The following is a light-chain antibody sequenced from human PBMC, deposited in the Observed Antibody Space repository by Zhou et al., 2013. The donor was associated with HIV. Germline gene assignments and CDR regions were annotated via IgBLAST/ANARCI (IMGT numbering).Light chain of an antibody. CDR3: QQSYSTPYT. V-gene: IGKV1-27*01. CDR2: AAS. CDR1: QDISNN. Sequence: DIQMTQSPSTLSASVGDRVTITCRASQDISNNLAWYQQKPGQAPKLLIYAASTLESGVPSRFSGSGSGTDFTLTISSLQPEDVGTYYCQQSYSTPYTFGQGTKLEIK. J-gene: IGKJ2*01.